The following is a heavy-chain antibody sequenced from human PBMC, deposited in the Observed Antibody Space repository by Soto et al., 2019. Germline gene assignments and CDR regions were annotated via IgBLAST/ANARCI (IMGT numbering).Heavy chain of an antibody. D-gene: IGHD3-3*01. Sequence: SVKVSCKASGFTFTSSAVQWVRQARGQRLEWIGWIVVGSGNTNYAQKFQERVTITRDMSTSTAYMELSSLRSEDTAVYYCAAHHYDFWSGYYSVTYYGMDVWGQATTVTLSS. CDR3: AAHHYDFWSGYYSVTYYGMDV. CDR2: IVVGSGNT. J-gene: IGHJ6*02. V-gene: IGHV1-58*01. CDR1: GFTFTSSA.